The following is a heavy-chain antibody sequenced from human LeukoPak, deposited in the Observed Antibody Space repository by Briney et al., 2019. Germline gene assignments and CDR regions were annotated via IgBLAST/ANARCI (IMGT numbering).Heavy chain of an antibody. J-gene: IGHJ4*02. CDR3: AKDRYYYDSSGYPGH. CDR2: ISYDGCNK. D-gene: IGHD3-22*01. Sequence: GGSLRLSCAASGFTFSSYGMHWVRQAPGKGLEWVAVISYDGCNKYYADSVKGRFTISRDNSKNTLYLQMNSLRAEDTAVYYCAKDRYYYDSSGYPGHWGQGTLVTVSS. V-gene: IGHV3-30*18. CDR1: GFTFSSYG.